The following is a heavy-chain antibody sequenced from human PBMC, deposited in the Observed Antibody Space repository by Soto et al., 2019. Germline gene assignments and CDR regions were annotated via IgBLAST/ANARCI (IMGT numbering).Heavy chain of an antibody. J-gene: IGHJ4*02. D-gene: IGHD2-2*01. V-gene: IGHV4-59*01. Sequence: HVQLQESGPRLVKPSETLSLTCIVSGGSISNYYWSWIRQPPGKGLECIGYIYYSGSTNYNPSLQSRVTISVDTSKNQFSLKLSSVTAADTAVYYCARAVLPATAPFDYWGQGTLVTVSS. CDR3: ARAVLPATAPFDY. CDR1: GGSISNYY. CDR2: IYYSGST.